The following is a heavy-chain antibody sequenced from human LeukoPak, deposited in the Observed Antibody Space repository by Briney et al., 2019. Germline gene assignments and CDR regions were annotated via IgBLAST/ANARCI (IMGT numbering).Heavy chain of an antibody. CDR3: ARYYYGSGSYYPYYYPGMDV. CDR2: IDPSDSYT. CDR1: GYSFTSYW. V-gene: IGHV5-10-1*01. J-gene: IGHJ6*02. Sequence: GESLKISCKGSGYSFTSYWISWVRQMPGKGLEWMGSIDPSDSYTSYSPSFQGHVTISADKSISTAYLQWSSLKASDTAMYYCARYYYGSGSYYPYYYPGMDVWGQGTTVTVSS. D-gene: IGHD3-10*01.